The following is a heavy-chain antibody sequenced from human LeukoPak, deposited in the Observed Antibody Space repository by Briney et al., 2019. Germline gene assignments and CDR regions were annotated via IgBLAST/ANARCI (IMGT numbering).Heavy chain of an antibody. CDR1: GFTSSNAW. J-gene: IGHJ4*02. Sequence: GGSLRLSCAASGFTSSNAWMSWVRQAPGKGLEWVGRIKSKTDGGTTDYAAPVKGRFTISRDDSKNTLYLQMNSLKTEDTAVYYCTTDVYCTNGVCYDYWGQGTLVTVSS. CDR3: TTDVYCTNGVCYDY. V-gene: IGHV3-15*01. CDR2: IKSKTDGGTT. D-gene: IGHD2-8*01.